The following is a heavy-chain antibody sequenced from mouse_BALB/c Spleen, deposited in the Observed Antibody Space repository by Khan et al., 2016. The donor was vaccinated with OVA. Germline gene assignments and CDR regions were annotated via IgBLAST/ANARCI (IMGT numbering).Heavy chain of an antibody. CDR3: AGREDI. Sequence: VQLQESGPGLVAPSQSLSITCTVSGFSLTSYGVHWVRQPPGKGLEWLGVIWAGGSTNYNSALIYKLSISKDNSNSQDFLKTNSLQTDDTAMYYCAGREDIWGQGTTLTVSS. CDR1: GFSLTSYG. V-gene: IGHV2-9*02. D-gene: IGHD1-3*01. CDR2: IWAGGST. J-gene: IGHJ2*01.